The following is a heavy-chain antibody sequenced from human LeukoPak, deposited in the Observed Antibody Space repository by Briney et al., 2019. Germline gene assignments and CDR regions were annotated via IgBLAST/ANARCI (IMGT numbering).Heavy chain of an antibody. J-gene: IGHJ4*02. CDR2: INPSGGST. V-gene: IGHV1-46*01. CDR1: GYRFTSYD. CDR3: ARDGLTAAPFDY. D-gene: IGHD2-2*01. Sequence: ASVKVSCKASGYRFTSYDMHGVRQAPGQGLEWMGIINPSGGSTSYAQRFQGRVAMTRDTSTTTVYMEVNSLTSEDTAVYFCARDGLTAAPFDYWGQGTLVTVSS.